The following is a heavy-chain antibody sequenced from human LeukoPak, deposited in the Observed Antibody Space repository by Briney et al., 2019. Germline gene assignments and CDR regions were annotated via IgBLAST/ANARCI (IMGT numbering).Heavy chain of an antibody. Sequence: SGPTLVKPTHTLTLTCTFSGFSLRSRGVGVGWIRHPPGKALECLSLGYWDDDKRYRPSLKSRLTITKDTSKNQVVLTMTNLDPVDTATYHCARVPNYYDSSGLRFDYWGQGTLVTVSS. CDR1: GFSLRSRGVG. V-gene: IGHV2-5*02. CDR2: GYWDDDK. D-gene: IGHD3-22*01. J-gene: IGHJ4*02. CDR3: ARVPNYYDSSGLRFDY.